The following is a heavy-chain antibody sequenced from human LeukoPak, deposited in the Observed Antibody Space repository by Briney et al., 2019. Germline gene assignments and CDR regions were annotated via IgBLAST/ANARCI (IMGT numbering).Heavy chain of an antibody. CDR1: GFTFGKYW. Sequence: GGSLRLSCVASGFTFGKYWMSWVRQAPGKGLEWVANIKQDGSEKYYVDSVKGRFTISRDNAKNSLYLQMNSLRAEDTAVYYCARDWPVAPGGYYYYGMDVWGQGTTVTVSS. CDR2: IKQDGSEK. J-gene: IGHJ6*02. D-gene: IGHD4-23*01. V-gene: IGHV3-7*01. CDR3: ARDWPVAPGGYYYYGMDV.